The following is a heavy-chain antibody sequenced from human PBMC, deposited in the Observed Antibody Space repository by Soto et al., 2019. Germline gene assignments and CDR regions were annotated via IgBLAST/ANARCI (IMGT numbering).Heavy chain of an antibody. CDR1: GGSISSGDYY. D-gene: IGHD3-22*01. V-gene: IGHV4-30-4*01. CDR2: IYYSGST. Sequence: QVQLQESGPGLVKPSQTLSLTCTVSGGSISSGDYYWSWIRQPPGKGLEWIGYIYYSGSTYYNPSLKSRVKISVDTSKNQFSLKLISVTAADTAVYYCARDSGYDSSGYYSNFDYWGQGTLVTVSS. CDR3: ARDSGYDSSGYYSNFDY. J-gene: IGHJ4*02.